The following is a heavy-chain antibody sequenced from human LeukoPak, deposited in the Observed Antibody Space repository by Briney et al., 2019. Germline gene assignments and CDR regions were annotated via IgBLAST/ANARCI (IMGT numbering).Heavy chain of an antibody. CDR3: ARGGGYSSGPSLLYYGMDV. CDR1: GYTFTSYY. J-gene: IGHJ6*02. D-gene: IGHD6-19*01. V-gene: IGHV1-46*01. Sequence: ASVKVSCKASGYTFTSYYMHWVRQAPGQGLEWMGIINPSGGSTSYAQKFQGRVTMTRDTSTSTVYIELSSLRSEDTAVYYCARGGGYSSGPSLLYYGMDVWGQGTTVTVSS. CDR2: INPSGGST.